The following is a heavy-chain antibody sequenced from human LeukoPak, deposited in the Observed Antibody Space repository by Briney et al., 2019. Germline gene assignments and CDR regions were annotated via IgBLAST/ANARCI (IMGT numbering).Heavy chain of an antibody. Sequence: PSETLSLTCTVSGVSISNSAYYWSWIRQPPGKGLEWIGYIYHSGSTYYNPSLKSRVTISVDRSKNQFSLKLSSVTAADTAVYYCARGDGYKGGYFDYWGQGTLVTVSS. D-gene: IGHD5-12*01. CDR2: IYHSGST. CDR1: GVSISNSAYY. J-gene: IGHJ4*02. CDR3: ARGDGYKGGYFDY. V-gene: IGHV4-30-2*01.